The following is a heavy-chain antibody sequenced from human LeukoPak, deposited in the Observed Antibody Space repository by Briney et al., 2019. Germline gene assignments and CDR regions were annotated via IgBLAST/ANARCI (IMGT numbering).Heavy chain of an antibody. V-gene: IGHV4-39*07. Sequence: SETLSLTCTVSGGSISSSSYYWGWIRQPPGKGLEWIGSIYYSGSTYYNPSLKSRVTISVDRSKNQFSLKLSSVTAADTAVYYCARRGLYQPYNWFDPWGQGTLVTVSS. J-gene: IGHJ5*02. D-gene: IGHD2-2*01. CDR2: IYYSGST. CDR1: GGSISSSSYY. CDR3: ARRGLYQPYNWFDP.